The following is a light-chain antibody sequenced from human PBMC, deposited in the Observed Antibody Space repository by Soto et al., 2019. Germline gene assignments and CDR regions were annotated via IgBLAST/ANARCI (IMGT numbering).Light chain of an antibody. CDR3: QQFTNYPFT. V-gene: IGKV1D-13*01. CDR1: QGISSA. J-gene: IGKJ3*01. Sequence: AIQLTQSPSSLSASVGDRVTITCRASQGISSALAWYQQTPGEPPKLLIYDASSLEIGVPSRFSGSGSVTDFTLTISSLQPEDFATYYCQQFTNYPFTFGPGTKVDIK. CDR2: DAS.